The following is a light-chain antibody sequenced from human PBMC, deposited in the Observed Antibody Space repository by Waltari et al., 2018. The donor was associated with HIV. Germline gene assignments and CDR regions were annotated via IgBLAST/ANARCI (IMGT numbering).Light chain of an antibody. Sequence: QSALTQPRSVSASPGQSVTISCPGSSSDVGGYNYVSWYRQYPGKAPKLMIYDVSKRPSGVPDRFSGSKSVNTASLTISGLQAEDEADYYCCSYAGSSYVFGTGTKVTVL. CDR1: SSDVGGYNY. J-gene: IGLJ1*01. V-gene: IGLV2-11*01. CDR2: DVS. CDR3: CSYAGSSYV.